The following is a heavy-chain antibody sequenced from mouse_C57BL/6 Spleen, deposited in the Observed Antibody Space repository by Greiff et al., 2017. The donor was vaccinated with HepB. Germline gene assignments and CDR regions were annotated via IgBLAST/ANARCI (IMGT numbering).Heavy chain of an antibody. CDR3: ARPTRWGGFFPFAY. Sequence: VQLQQSGPVLVKPGASVKMSCKASGYTFTDYYMNWVKQSHGKSLEWIGVINPYNGGTSYNQKFKGKATLTVDKSSSTAYMELNSLTSEDSAVYYCARPTRWGGFFPFAYWGQGTLVTVSA. D-gene: IGHD2-10*01. J-gene: IGHJ3*01. CDR2: INPYNGGT. CDR1: GYTFTDYY. V-gene: IGHV1-19*01.